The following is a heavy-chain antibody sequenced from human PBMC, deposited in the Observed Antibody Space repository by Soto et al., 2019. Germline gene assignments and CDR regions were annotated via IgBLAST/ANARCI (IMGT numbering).Heavy chain of an antibody. V-gene: IGHV3-21*01. J-gene: IGHJ6*02. CDR1: GFTFSSYS. CDR2: ISSSSSYI. Sequence: KPGGSLRLSCAASGFTFSSYSMNWVRQAPGKGLEWVSSISSSSSYIYYADSVKGRFTISRDNAKNSLYLQMNSLRAEDTAVYYCARDATSIFGTYYGMDVWGQGTTVTVSS. D-gene: IGHD3-3*01. CDR3: ARDATSIFGTYYGMDV.